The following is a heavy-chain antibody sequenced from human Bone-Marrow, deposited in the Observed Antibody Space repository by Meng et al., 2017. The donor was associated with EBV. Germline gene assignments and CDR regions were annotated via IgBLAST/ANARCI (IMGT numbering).Heavy chain of an antibody. D-gene: IGHD6-25*01. CDR1: GGSISSSNW. Sequence: QVHPQDSGPGLVKPSGTLSLTCAASGGSISSSNWWSWVRQPPGKGLEWIGEIYHSGSTNYNPSLKSRVTISVDKSKNQFSLKLSSVTAADTAVYYCATQRRDTDWFDPWGQGTLVTVSS. J-gene: IGHJ5*02. CDR3: ATQRRDTDWFDP. CDR2: IYHSGST. V-gene: IGHV4-4*02.